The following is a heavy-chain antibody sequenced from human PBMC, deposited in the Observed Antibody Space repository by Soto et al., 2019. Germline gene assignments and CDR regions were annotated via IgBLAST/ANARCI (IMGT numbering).Heavy chain of an antibody. V-gene: IGHV3-23*01. CDR2: ISGSGGST. CDR3: AKYSSGWYHPFDY. Sequence: EVQLLESGGGLVQPGGSLRLSCAASGFTFSSYAMSWVRQAPGKGLEWVSAISGSGGSTYYADSVKGRFTISRDNSKNTVYLQMNSLRAEDTAGYYCAKYSSGWYHPFDYWGQGTLVTVSS. CDR1: GFTFSSYA. J-gene: IGHJ4*02. D-gene: IGHD6-19*01.